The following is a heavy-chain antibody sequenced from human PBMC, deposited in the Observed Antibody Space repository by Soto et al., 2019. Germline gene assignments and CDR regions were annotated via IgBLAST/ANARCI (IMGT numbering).Heavy chain of an antibody. CDR3: ARHHLRHRGWFSY. Sequence: NPSETLSLTCTVSGGSISSYYWSWIRKPPGKGLEWIGNIYYSGSTNYNPSLKSRVTISVDTSKNQFSLKLSSVTAADTAVYYCARHHLRHRGWFSYWGQGTLVTVSS. J-gene: IGHJ4*02. D-gene: IGHD3-10*01. CDR2: IYYSGST. CDR1: GGSISSYY. V-gene: IGHV4-59*08.